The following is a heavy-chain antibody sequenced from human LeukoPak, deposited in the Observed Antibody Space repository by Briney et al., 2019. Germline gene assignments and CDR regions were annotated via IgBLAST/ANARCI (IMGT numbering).Heavy chain of an antibody. CDR2: ISTYNGNT. CDR3: ARDEGLYSRSWYAGRDY. J-gene: IGHJ4*02. Sequence: ASVKVSCKASGGTFSSYAISWVRQAPGQGLEWMGRISTYNGNTYYAQKVQGRVAMTTDTSTSTAYMELRSLRSDDTAVYYCARDEGLYSRSWYAGRDYWGQGTLVTVSS. V-gene: IGHV1-18*01. CDR1: GGTFSSYA. D-gene: IGHD6-13*01.